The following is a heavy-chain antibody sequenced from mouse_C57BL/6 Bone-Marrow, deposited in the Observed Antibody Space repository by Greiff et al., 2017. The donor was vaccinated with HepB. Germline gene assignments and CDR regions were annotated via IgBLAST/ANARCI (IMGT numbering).Heavy chain of an antibody. CDR2: IYPRSGNT. D-gene: IGHD3-3*01. CDR3: AKGGLFAY. V-gene: IGHV1-81*01. Sequence: VQLQQSGAELARPGASVKLSCKASGYTFTSYGISWVKQRTGQGLEWIGEIYPRSGNTYYNEKFKGKATLTADKSSSTAYMELRSLTSDDSAVYFCAKGGLFAYWGQGTLVTVSA. CDR1: GYTFTSYG. J-gene: IGHJ3*01.